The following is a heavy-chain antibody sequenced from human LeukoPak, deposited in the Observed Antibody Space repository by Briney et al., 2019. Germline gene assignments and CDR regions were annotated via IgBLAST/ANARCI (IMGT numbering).Heavy chain of an antibody. CDR2: ISSNSSNI. J-gene: IGHJ4*02. CDR3: AKVRGWSWFAY. CDR1: GFTFSSYS. V-gene: IGHV3-21*04. Sequence: GGSLRLSCAASGFTFSSYSMNWVRQAPGKGLEWVSSISSNSSNIYYAASVKGRFTSSRDNSKNTRYLRMNSLRAEDTAVYYCAKVRGWSWFAYWGQGTLVTVSS. D-gene: IGHD6-19*01.